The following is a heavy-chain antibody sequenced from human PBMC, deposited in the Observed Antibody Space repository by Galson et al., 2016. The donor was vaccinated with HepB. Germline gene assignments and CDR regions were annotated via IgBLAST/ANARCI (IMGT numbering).Heavy chain of an antibody. Sequence: SVKVSCKASGGTLSSYAISWVRQAPGQGLEWMGGIIPVFRSTNYAQKFQGRVTITADESTSTAYMELSSLRSEDTAVYYCARASFIAGAGTYYGMDVWGQGTTVTVSS. CDR1: GGTLSSYA. J-gene: IGHJ6*02. D-gene: IGHD6-13*01. CDR2: IIPVFRST. CDR3: ARASFIAGAGTYYGMDV. V-gene: IGHV1-69*13.